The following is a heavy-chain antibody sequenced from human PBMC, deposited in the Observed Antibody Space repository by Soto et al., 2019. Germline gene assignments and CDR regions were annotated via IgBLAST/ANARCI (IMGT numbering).Heavy chain of an antibody. V-gene: IGHV4-31*03. CDR3: ARESGTYGLYDSSVGAFDI. Sequence: SETLSLTCTVSGGSISSGGYYWSWIRQHPGKGLEWIGYIYYSGSTYYNPSLKSRVTISVDTSKNQFSLKLSSVTAADTAVYYCARESGTYGLYDSSVGAFDIWGQGTMVTVSS. CDR1: GGSISSGGYY. CDR2: IYYSGST. D-gene: IGHD3-22*01. J-gene: IGHJ3*02.